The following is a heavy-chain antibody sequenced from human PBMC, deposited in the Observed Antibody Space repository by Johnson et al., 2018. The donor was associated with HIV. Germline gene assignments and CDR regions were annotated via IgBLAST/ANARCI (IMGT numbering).Heavy chain of an antibody. D-gene: IGHD2-2*01. CDR2: ISYDGGNK. CDR3: AGKEAIDEAFDI. V-gene: IGHV3-30-3*01. CDR1: GFTFSSYA. J-gene: IGHJ3*02. Sequence: QVQLVESGGGLVQPGGSLRLSCAASGFTFSSYAMHWVRQAPGKGLEWVAVISYDGGNKYYADTVKGRFTISRDNSKNTLYLQMNSLRAEDTAVYYCAGKEAIDEAFDIWGQGTMVTVSS.